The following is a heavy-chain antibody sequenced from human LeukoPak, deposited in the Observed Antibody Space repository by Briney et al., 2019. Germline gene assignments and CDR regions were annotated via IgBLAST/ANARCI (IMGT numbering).Heavy chain of an antibody. D-gene: IGHD1-26*01. CDR3: ARGGNYFRFDP. J-gene: IGHJ5*02. V-gene: IGHV1-18*04. CDR1: GYTFTGYY. CDR2: ISAYNGNT. Sequence: ASVKVSCKASGYTFTGYYMHWVRQAPGQGLERMGWISAYNGNTNYAQKLQGRVTMTTDTSTATAYMELRSLRSDDTAVYYCARGGNYFRFDPWGQGTLVTVSS.